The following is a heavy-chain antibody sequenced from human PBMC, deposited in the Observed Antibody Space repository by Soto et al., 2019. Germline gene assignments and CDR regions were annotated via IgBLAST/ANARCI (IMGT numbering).Heavy chain of an antibody. CDR3: ARNVMGSHDY. D-gene: IGHD3-16*01. CDR1: GYTFTSYG. CDR2: ISAYNGNT. Sequence: VQLVQSGAEVKKSGESLKISCEGSGYTFTSYGISWVRQAPGQGLEWMGWISAYNGNTNYAQKLQGRVTMTTDTSTSTAYMELRSLRSDDTAVYYCARNVMGSHDYWGQGTLVTVSS. V-gene: IGHV1-18*04. J-gene: IGHJ4*02.